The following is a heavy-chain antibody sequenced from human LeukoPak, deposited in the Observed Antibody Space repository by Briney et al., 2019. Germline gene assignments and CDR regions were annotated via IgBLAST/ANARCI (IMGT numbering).Heavy chain of an antibody. V-gene: IGHV3-21*01. CDR1: GFTFSRYA. CDR2: ISTTSSSSYI. CDR3: ARVMAGYSYMDV. D-gene: IGHD3-10*01. J-gene: IGHJ6*03. Sequence: GGSLRLSCAASGFTFSRYAMNWVRQAPGKGLEWVSSISTTSSSSYIHYADSMKGRFTISRDNAKSSLYLQMNSLRAEDTAVYYCARVMAGYSYMDVWGKGTTITVSS.